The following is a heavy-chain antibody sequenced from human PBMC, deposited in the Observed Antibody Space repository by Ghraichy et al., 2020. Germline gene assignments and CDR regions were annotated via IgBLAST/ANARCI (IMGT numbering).Heavy chain of an antibody. D-gene: IGHD6-19*01. CDR2: LKQDDGDS. J-gene: IGHJ5*01. CDR1: GITFNVFW. V-gene: IGHV3-7*01. Sequence: GGSLRLSCAPSGITFNVFWMSWVRQAPGKGLEWVANLKQDDGDSNYVDSVKGRFTISWDNAENSVSLQMNSLRAEDTGVYYCANGRGWYQDSWGQGTLVTVSP. CDR3: ANGRGWYQDS.